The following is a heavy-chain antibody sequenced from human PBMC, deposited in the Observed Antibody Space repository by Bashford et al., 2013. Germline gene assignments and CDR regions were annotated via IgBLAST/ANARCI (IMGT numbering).Heavy chain of an antibody. CDR2: INHSGDT. Sequence: SETLSLTCAVYGGSFSGFYWTWIRQSPGKGLEWIGEINHSGDTKYNPSFESRVTMSVDTSKNQFFLRLSSVTAADTAVYYCARLVALVFPNWFFDSWGQGTLVTVSS. CDR3: ARLVALVFPNWFFDS. CDR1: GGSFSGFY. V-gene: IGHV4-34*01. D-gene: IGHD3-9*01. J-gene: IGHJ4*02.